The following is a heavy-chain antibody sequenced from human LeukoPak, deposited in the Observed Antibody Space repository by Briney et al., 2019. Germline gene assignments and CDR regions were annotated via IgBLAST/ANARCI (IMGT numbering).Heavy chain of an antibody. D-gene: IGHD6-13*01. CDR2: INHSGST. J-gene: IGHJ4*02. Sequence: PSETLSLTCTVSGDSISSSRYYWGWLRQPPGKGLEWIGEINHSGSTNYNPSLKSRVTISVDTSKNQFSLKLSSVTAADTAVYYCARAVTGYSSSWYNYWGQGTLVTVSS. V-gene: IGHV4-39*07. CDR1: GDSISSSRYY. CDR3: ARAVTGYSSSWYNY.